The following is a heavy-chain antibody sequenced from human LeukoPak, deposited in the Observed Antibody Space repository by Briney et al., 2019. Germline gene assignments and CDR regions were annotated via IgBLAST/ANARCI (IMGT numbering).Heavy chain of an antibody. CDR1: GGSISSYY. V-gene: IGHV4-59*01. D-gene: IGHD3-22*01. J-gene: IGHJ3*02. CDR2: IYYSGST. CDR3: ARERYYDSSGYSDAFDI. Sequence: PSETLSLTCSVSGGSISSYYWSWIRQPPGKGLEWIGYIYYSGSTNYNPSLKSRVTISVDTSKNQFSLKLSSVTAADTAVYYCARERYYDSSGYSDAFDIWGQGTMVTVSS.